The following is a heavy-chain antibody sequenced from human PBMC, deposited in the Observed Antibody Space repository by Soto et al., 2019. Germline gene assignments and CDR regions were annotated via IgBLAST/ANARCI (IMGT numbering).Heavy chain of an antibody. CDR2: ISAYNGNT. V-gene: IGHV1-18*01. J-gene: IGHJ4*02. Sequence: GASVKVSCTASGYTFTSYGIIWVRQAPGQGLEWMGWISAYNGNTKYSQKFQGRVTITRDTSASTAYMELSSLRSEDTAVYYCARGLGLYYFDYWGQGTLVTVSS. D-gene: IGHD1-26*01. CDR3: ARGLGLYYFDY. CDR1: GYTFTSYG.